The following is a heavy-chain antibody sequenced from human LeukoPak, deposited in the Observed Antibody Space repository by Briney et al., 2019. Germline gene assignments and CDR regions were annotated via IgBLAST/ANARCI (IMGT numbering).Heavy chain of an antibody. V-gene: IGHV3-74*03. Sequence: PGGSLRLSCAASGFTFSGFWTHWVRQAPGKGLVWVARIKNDGTSTTYADSVKGRFTISRDNAKNILYLQMNSLRAEDTAMYYCAKSDWFDPWGQGTLVTVSS. CDR3: AKSDWFDP. CDR1: GFTFSGFW. J-gene: IGHJ5*02. CDR2: IKNDGTST.